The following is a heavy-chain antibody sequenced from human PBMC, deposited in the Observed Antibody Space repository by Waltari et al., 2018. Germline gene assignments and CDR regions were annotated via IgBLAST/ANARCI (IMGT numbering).Heavy chain of an antibody. CDR3: ARDPYPPYYDVYYYGMDV. J-gene: IGHJ6*02. CDR1: GGSISSYY. CDR2: IYYSGST. V-gene: IGHV4-59*01. D-gene: IGHD3-10*02. Sequence: QVQLQESGPGLVKPSETLSLTCTVSGGSISSYYWSWIRQPPGKGLEWIGYIYYSGSTNYNPSLKSRVTISVDTSKNQFSLKLSSVTAADTAVYYCARDPYPPYYDVYYYGMDVWGQGTTVTVSS.